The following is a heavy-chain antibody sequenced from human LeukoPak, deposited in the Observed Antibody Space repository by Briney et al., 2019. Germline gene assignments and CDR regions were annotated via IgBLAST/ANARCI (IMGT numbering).Heavy chain of an antibody. CDR2: IYHSGST. CDR1: GASITTYY. J-gene: IGHJ4*02. V-gene: IGHV4-59*01. D-gene: IGHD6-6*01. Sequence: SETLSLTCTVSGASITTYYWTWIRQPPGKGLEWIGYIYHSGSTNYNPSLKSRVTISLDTSRNQFSLRLSSVTAADTAVYFCAREYSTSSEGDYYDYWGQGSLVTVSS. CDR3: AREYSTSSEGDYYDY.